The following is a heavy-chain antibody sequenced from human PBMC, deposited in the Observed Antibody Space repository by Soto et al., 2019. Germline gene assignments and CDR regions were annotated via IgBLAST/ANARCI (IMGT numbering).Heavy chain of an antibody. V-gene: IGHV3-74*01. Sequence: EVQLVEFGGGLVQPGGSLRLSCAASGFTFSRDWMHWVRQSPGKGLVWVSRIKGDGTITNYADSVKGRFTTSRDNAKNTVYLQLNSLTTEDTAVYYCARGGLGNYYNDYWGQGTLVTVSS. CDR2: IKGDGTIT. J-gene: IGHJ4*02. CDR1: GFTFSRDW. D-gene: IGHD3-10*01. CDR3: ARGGLGNYYNDY.